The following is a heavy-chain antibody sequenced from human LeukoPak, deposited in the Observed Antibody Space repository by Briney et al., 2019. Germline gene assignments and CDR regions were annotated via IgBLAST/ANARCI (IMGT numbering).Heavy chain of an antibody. Sequence: ASVKVSCKASGYTFTSYGISWVRQAPGQGLEWMGWLSAYNGNTNYAQKLQGRVTMTTDTSTSTAYMELRSLRSDDTAVYYCARYCSSTSCYTVNYYYGMDVWGQGTTVTVSS. CDR1: GYTFTSYG. CDR2: LSAYNGNT. D-gene: IGHD2-2*02. J-gene: IGHJ6*02. CDR3: ARYCSSTSCYTVNYYYGMDV. V-gene: IGHV1-18*01.